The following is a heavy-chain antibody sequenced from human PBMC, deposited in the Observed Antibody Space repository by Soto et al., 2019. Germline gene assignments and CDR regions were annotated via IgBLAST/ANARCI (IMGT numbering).Heavy chain of an antibody. J-gene: IGHJ1*01. CDR3: ARGALGVPAASRGEYFQH. D-gene: IGHD2-2*01. CDR2: IYYSGST. V-gene: IGHV4-59*08. Sequence: QVQLQESDPGLVKPSETLSLTCTVSGGSISSYYWSWIRQPPGKGLEWIGYIYYSGSTNYNPSLKSRVTLAVDTSKNQFSLKLSSVTAADTAVYYCARGALGVPAASRGEYFQHWGQGTLVTVSS. CDR1: GGSISSYY.